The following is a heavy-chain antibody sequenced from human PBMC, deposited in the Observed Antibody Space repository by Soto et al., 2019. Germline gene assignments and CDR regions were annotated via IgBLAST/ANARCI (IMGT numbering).Heavy chain of an antibody. CDR2: ISYDGSNK. D-gene: IGHD6-13*01. CDR3: AKVLAAAGNAFDI. J-gene: IGHJ3*02. CDR1: GFTFSSYG. Sequence: QVQLVESGGGVVQPGRSLRLSCAASGFTFSSYGMHWVRQAPGKGLEWVAVISYDGSNKYYADSVKGRFTISRDNSKNTGYLQMNSLTTEDTAVYYCAKVLAAAGNAFDIWGQGTMVTV. V-gene: IGHV3-30*18.